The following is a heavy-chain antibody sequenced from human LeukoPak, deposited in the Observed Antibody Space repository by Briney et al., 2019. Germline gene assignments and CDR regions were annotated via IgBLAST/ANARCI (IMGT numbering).Heavy chain of an antibody. CDR2: ISSSGSTI. J-gene: IGHJ4*02. V-gene: IGHV3-11*01. Sequence: PGGSLRLSCAASGFTFSDYYMSWIRQAPGKGLEWVSYISSSGSTIYYADSVKGRFTISRDNAKNSLYLQMNSLRAEDTAVYYCARDRYYGSGSYFKPFDYWGQGTLVTVSS. CDR3: ARDRYYGSGSYFKPFDY. D-gene: IGHD3-10*01. CDR1: GFTFSDYY.